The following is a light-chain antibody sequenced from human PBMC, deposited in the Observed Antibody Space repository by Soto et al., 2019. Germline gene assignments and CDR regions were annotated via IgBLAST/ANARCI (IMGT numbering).Light chain of an antibody. J-gene: IGKJ3*01. CDR3: QQYKNLPLT. CDR1: QSVSTN. Sequence: EVVMTQSPATLSVSPGERATLSCRASQSVSTNFAWYQQKPGQAPRLLIYGASTRATGIPARFSGSGSGTEFTLTIGCLQAEDCAVYYCQQYKNLPLTFGPGTKVDIK. V-gene: IGKV3-15*01. CDR2: GAS.